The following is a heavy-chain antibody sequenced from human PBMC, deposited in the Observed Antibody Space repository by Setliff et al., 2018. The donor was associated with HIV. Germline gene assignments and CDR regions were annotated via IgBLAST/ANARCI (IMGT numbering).Heavy chain of an antibody. CDR3: ATTARGTGGGVAFDI. CDR2: IYYSGST. D-gene: IGHD2-15*01. J-gene: IGHJ3*02. V-gene: IGHV4-59*08. CDR1: GASISSYY. Sequence: SETLSLTCTVSGASISSYYWSWIRQPPGKGLEWIGYIYYSGSTNYNPSLKSRVTISVDTSKDQFTLKLSSVTAADTAVYFCATTARGTGGGVAFDIWGQGTMVTVS.